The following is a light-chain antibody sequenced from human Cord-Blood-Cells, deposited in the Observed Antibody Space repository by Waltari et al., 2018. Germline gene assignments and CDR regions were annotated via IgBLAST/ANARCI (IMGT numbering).Light chain of an antibody. CDR2: DAY. Sequence: EIVLTQYQATLSLSPGERAPLPFRASQRVLSYLAWYQQKPVQAPRIRIYDAYNRATGIPARFSGSGSWTDFTLTISSLEPEDFAVYYCQQRSNWPPFTFGPGTKVDIK. V-gene: IGKV3-11*01. CDR3: QQRSNWPPFT. CDR1: QRVLSY. J-gene: IGKJ3*01.